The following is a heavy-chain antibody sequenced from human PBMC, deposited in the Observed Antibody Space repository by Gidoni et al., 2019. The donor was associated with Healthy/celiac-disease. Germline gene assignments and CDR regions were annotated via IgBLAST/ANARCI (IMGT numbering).Heavy chain of an antibody. CDR1: GYSFTSYW. CDR2: IYPGDSDT. Sequence: EVQLVQSGAEVKKPGESLKISCKGSGYSFTSYWIGWVRQMPGKGLEWMGIIYPGDSDTRYSPSFQGQVTISADKSISTAYLQWSSLKASDTAMYYCARLWYVAAAGDYYYGMDVWGQGTTVTVSS. V-gene: IGHV5-51*03. CDR3: ARLWYVAAAGDYYYGMDV. D-gene: IGHD6-13*01. J-gene: IGHJ6*02.